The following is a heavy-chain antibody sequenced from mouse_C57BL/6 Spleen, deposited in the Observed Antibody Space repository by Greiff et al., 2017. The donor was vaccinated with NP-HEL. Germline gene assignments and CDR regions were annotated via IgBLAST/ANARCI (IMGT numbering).Heavy chain of an antibody. D-gene: IGHD2-5*01. CDR1: GYTFTGYW. Sequence: VQLQQSGAELMKPGASVKLSCKATGYTFTGYWIEWVKQRPRHGLEWIGEILPGSGSTNYNEKFKGKATFTADTSSNTAYMQLSSLTTEDSAIYYCARAKAPYYSNYEGYFDVWGTWTTVTVSS. CDR2: ILPGSGST. CDR3: ARAKAPYYSNYEGYFDV. V-gene: IGHV1-9*01. J-gene: IGHJ1*03.